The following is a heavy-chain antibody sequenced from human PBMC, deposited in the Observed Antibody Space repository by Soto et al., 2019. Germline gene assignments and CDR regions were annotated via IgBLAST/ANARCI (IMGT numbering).Heavy chain of an antibody. V-gene: IGHV1-18*04. CDR3: ARDDEFSTVTTSYYYYYGMDV. CDR1: GYTFTSYG. J-gene: IGHJ6*02. CDR2: ISAYNGNT. Sequence: QVQLVQSGAEVKKPGASVKVSCKASGYTFTSYGISWVQQAPGQGLEWMGWISAYNGNTNYAQKLQGRVTMTTDTSTSTAYMELRSLRSDDTAVYYCARDDEFSTVTTSYYYYYGMDVWGQGTTVTVSS. D-gene: IGHD4-4*01.